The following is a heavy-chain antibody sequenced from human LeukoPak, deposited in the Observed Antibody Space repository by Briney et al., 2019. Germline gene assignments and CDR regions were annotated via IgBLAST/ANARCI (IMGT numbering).Heavy chain of an antibody. V-gene: IGHV1-2*02. CDR1: GYTFTGYY. Sequence: ASVKVSCKASGYTFTGYYMHWVRQAPGKGLEWMGRINPNSGGTNYAQKFQGRVTMTRDTSISTPYMELSRLRSDDTAVYYCARNNFDNWFDPWGQGTLVTVSS. CDR3: ARNNFDNWFDP. CDR2: INPNSGGT. D-gene: IGHD5-24*01. J-gene: IGHJ5*02.